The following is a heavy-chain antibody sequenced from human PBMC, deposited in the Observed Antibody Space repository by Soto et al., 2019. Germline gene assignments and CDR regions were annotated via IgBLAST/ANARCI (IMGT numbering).Heavy chain of an antibody. V-gene: IGHV3-30-3*01. CDR3: AREGENRGYYFPFDY. CDR2: IAYDGSKK. D-gene: IGHD3-22*01. Sequence: QVQLVESGGGVVQPGTSLRLSCAASGFTFSGYAIHWVRQAPGKGLEWVGLIAYDGSKKYYADSVTGRFSISRDNSKNTVYRQMNSLTPEDTAVYHCAREGENRGYYFPFDYWGQGTLVTVSS. CDR1: GFTFSGYA. J-gene: IGHJ4*02.